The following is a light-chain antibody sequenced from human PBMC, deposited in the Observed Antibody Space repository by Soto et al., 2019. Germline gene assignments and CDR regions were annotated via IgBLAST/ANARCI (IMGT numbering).Light chain of an antibody. CDR1: SSNIGSDF. Sequence: QSVLTQPPSASGTPGQRVTISCSGSSSNIGSDFVYWYQQLPGTAPKLLIYSDNQRHSGVPDRFSGSRSGTSASLAISGLRSEDEAYYYCAAWDHSLSTRVFGGGTKLTVL. J-gene: IGLJ2*01. CDR2: SDN. V-gene: IGLV1-47*02. CDR3: AAWDHSLSTRV.